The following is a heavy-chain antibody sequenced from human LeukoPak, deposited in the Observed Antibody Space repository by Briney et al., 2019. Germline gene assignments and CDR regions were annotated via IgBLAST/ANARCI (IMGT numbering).Heavy chain of an antibody. J-gene: IGHJ4*02. CDR2: TNSDGRST. D-gene: IGHD4-17*01. V-gene: IGHV3-74*01. CDR3: ARETFDYGDYYFDY. Sequence: GGSLRLSCAASGFTFSSYWMHWVRQAPGKGLEWVSRTNSDGRSTSYADSVKGRFTISRDNAKNTLYLQMNSLRAEDTAVYYCARETFDYGDYYFDYCGQGTLVTVSS. CDR1: GFTFSSYW.